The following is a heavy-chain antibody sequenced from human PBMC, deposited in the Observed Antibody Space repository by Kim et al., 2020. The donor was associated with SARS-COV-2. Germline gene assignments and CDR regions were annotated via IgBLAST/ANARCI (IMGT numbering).Heavy chain of an antibody. Sequence: RFTISRDNSKNTLYLQMNSLRAEDTAVYYCAKDYSYDILTGYSLLANFDYWGQGTLVTVSS. D-gene: IGHD3-9*01. J-gene: IGHJ4*02. CDR3: AKDYSYDILTGYSLLANFDY. V-gene: IGHV3-23*01.